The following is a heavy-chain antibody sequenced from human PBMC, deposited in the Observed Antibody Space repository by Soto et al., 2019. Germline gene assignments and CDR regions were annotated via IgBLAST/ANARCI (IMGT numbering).Heavy chain of an antibody. CDR3: ALCDYYDSSGYYSYYYYYGMDV. Sequence: PGGSLRLSCAASGFTFSSYAMSWVRQAPGKGLEWVSAISGSGGSTYYADSVKGRFTISRDNSKNTLYLQMNSLRAEDTAVYYCALCDYYDSSGYYSYYYYYGMDVWGQGTTVTVSS. J-gene: IGHJ6*02. CDR2: ISGSGGST. CDR1: GFTFSSYA. D-gene: IGHD3-22*01. V-gene: IGHV3-23*01.